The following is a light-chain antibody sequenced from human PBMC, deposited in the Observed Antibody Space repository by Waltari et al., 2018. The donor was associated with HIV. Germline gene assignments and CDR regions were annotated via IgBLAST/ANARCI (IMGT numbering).Light chain of an antibody. CDR3: QQSYSPLT. CDR1: QTISSY. V-gene: IGKV1-39*01. CDR2: AAS. J-gene: IGKJ4*01. Sequence: DIQMTQSPSSLSASVGDRVTITCRASQTISSYLNWYQQKPGKDPKLLIYAASSLQSGVPSRFSGSGSGTDFTLTISSLQPEDFATYYCQQSYSPLTFGGGTKVEI.